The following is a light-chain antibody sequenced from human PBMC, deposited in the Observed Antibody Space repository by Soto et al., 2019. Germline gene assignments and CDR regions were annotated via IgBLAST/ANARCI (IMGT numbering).Light chain of an antibody. Sequence: EIVMTQSPATLSVSPGERATLSCRASQSVGSNLAWYQQKPGQAPRLLIYGASIRATGIPARFSGSGSGTEFTLTISGLQSEDFAVYYYHQYSNWYTFGQGTKLEIK. CDR3: HQYSNWYT. CDR1: QSVGSN. J-gene: IGKJ2*01. V-gene: IGKV3D-15*01. CDR2: GAS.